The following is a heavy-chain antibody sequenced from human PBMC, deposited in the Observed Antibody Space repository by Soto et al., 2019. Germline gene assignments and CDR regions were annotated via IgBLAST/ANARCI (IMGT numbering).Heavy chain of an antibody. J-gene: IGHJ4*02. CDR2: IYYSGST. CDR1: GGSISSSSYY. D-gene: IGHD4-17*01. CDR3: AWTTVTTDYYFDY. V-gene: IGHV4-39*01. Sequence: SETLSLTCTVSGGSISSSSYYWGWIRQPPGKGLEWIGSIYYSGSTYYNPSLKSRVTISVDTSKNQFSLKLSSVTAADTAVYYCAWTTVTTDYYFDYWGQGTLVTVSS.